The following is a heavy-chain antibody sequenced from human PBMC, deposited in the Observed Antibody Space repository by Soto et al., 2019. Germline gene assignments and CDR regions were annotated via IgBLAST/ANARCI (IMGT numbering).Heavy chain of an antibody. CDR3: ARYLDYGDYVFDF. CDR1: GYTFTSYA. CDR2: INAGNGNT. D-gene: IGHD4-17*01. J-gene: IGHJ4*02. Sequence: ASVKVSCKASGYTFTSYAMHWVRQAPGQRLEWMGWINAGNGNTKYSQKFQGRVTITRDTSASTAYMELSSLRSEDTAVYYCARYLDYGDYVFDFWGQGTLVPVSA. V-gene: IGHV1-3*01.